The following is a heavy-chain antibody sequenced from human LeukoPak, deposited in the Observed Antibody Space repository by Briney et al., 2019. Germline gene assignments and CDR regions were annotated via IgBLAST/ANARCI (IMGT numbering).Heavy chain of an antibody. V-gene: IGHV3-74*01. J-gene: IGHJ4*02. CDR1: GFTFSSYW. CDR2: INSDGSST. D-gene: IGHD3-22*01. Sequence: GGSLRLSCAASGFTFSSYWMHWVRQAPGKGLVWVSRINSDGSSTSYADSVKGRFTISRDNSKNTLYLQMNSLRAEDTAVYYCAREVDYDSSGLDYWGQGTLVTVSS. CDR3: AREVDYDSSGLDY.